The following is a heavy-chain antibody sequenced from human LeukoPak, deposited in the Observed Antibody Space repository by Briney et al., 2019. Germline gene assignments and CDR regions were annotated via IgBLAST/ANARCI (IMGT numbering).Heavy chain of an antibody. CDR1: GLTFSGSA. Sequence: GGSLRLSCAASGLTFSGSAMHWVRQASGKGLEWVGRIRSKANSYATAYAASVKGRFTISRDDSKNTAYLQMNSLKTEDTAVYYCAVGRAAGTRWGQGTLVTVSS. D-gene: IGHD6-13*01. CDR3: AVGRAAGTR. J-gene: IGHJ4*02. V-gene: IGHV3-73*01. CDR2: IRSKANSYAT.